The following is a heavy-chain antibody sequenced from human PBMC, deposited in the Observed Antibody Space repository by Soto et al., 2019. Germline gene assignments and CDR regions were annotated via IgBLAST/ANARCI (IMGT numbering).Heavy chain of an antibody. J-gene: IGHJ5*02. D-gene: IGHD3-10*01. CDR1: GYTFTTYS. V-gene: IGHV1-18*04. CDR3: AREAFGGHSSWCDH. Sequence: QVQLVQSGAEVRKPGASVKVSCKASGYTFTTYSITWVRQAPGQGLEWMGWISANNGNTNYAQKFQGRVTMTTDTSTSTAYMEPRSLRSDDTAVYYCAREAFGGHSSWCDHWGQGTLVTVSS. CDR2: ISANNGNT.